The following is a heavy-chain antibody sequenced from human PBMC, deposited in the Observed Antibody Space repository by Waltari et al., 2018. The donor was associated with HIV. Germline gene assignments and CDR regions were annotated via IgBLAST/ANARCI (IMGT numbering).Heavy chain of an antibody. CDR2: INPNSGGT. Sequence: QVQLVQSGAEVKKPGASVKVSCKASGYTFTGYYMHWVRQAPGQGLEWRGPINPNSGGTNYAQKFQGRVTMTRDTSISTAYMELSRLRSDDTAVYYCARDGRSTMVRGAPEDYWGQGTLVTVSS. D-gene: IGHD3-10*01. V-gene: IGHV1-2*06. CDR1: GYTFTGYY. CDR3: ARDGRSTMVRGAPEDY. J-gene: IGHJ4*02.